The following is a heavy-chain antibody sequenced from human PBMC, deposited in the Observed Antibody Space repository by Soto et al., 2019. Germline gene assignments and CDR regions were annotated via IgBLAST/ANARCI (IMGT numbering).Heavy chain of an antibody. Sequence: GGSLRLSCAASGFTVSSNYMSWVRQAPGKGLEWVSVIYSGGSTYYADSVKGRFTISRDNSKNTLYLQMNSLRAEDTAVYYCARDLSRDYAPIMTGWFDPWGQGTLVTVSS. CDR1: GFTVSSNY. V-gene: IGHV3-66*01. CDR2: IYSGGST. CDR3: ARDLSRDYAPIMTGWFDP. D-gene: IGHD4-17*01. J-gene: IGHJ5*02.